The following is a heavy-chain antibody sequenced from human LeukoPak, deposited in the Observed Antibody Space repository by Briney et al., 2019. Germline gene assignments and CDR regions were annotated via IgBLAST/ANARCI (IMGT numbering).Heavy chain of an antibody. J-gene: IGHJ4*02. CDR1: GGSISSSGYY. V-gene: IGHV4-39*01. D-gene: IGHD1-26*01. CDR2: IYYSGST. CDR3: ARHLSSGIYPGRFDY. Sequence: SETLSLTCTVSGGSISSSGYYWGWIRQSPGKGLEWIGSIYYSGSTYYNSSLESRVTISVDTSKNQFSLKLSSVTAADTAVYYCARHLSSGIYPGRFDYWGQGILVIVSS.